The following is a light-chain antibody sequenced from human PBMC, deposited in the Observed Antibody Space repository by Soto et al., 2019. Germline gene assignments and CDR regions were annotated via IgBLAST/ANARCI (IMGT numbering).Light chain of an antibody. CDR2: GAS. J-gene: IGKJ1*01. CDR1: QSVSDN. V-gene: IGKV3-15*01. Sequence: IEMTHSPATLSVSPWERATLSCTASQSVSDNLAWYQQKPGQAPRLLIRGASTRATGIPARFSGSGSGTEFTLTITSLQSEDSAIYYCQQYDVWPPMWTFGQGTKVDIK. CDR3: QQYDVWPPMWT.